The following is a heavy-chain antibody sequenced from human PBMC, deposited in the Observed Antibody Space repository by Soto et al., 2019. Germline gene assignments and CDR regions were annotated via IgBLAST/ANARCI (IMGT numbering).Heavy chain of an antibody. Sequence: EVQLLESGGGLVQPGGSLRLSCAASGFTFNNYALTWVRQAPGKGLEWVSSISGTGATPYYADSVKDRFTISRDNSKNTLYLQMNSLRADDTAVYYCAGGRFNWKDATFFYSSAMDVWGQGTTVTVS. V-gene: IGHV3-23*01. CDR2: ISGTGATP. J-gene: IGHJ6*02. D-gene: IGHD1-1*01. CDR1: GFTFNNYA. CDR3: AGGRFNWKDATFFYSSAMDV.